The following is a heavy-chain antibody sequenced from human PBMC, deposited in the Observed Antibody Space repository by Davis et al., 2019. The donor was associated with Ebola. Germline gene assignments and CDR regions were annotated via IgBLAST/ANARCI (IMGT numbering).Heavy chain of an antibody. Sequence: ASVKVSCKASGYTFTSYAIHWVRQAPGQRLEWMGWINAGSGNIKYSQNFQDRVTITEDTSASTVYMELSSLRSDDTAVYYCARDPRGSGSYSGWFDPWGQGTLLTVSS. CDR3: ARDPRGSGSYSGWFDP. D-gene: IGHD3-10*01. CDR2: INAGSGNI. J-gene: IGHJ5*02. CDR1: GYTFTSYA. V-gene: IGHV1-3*01.